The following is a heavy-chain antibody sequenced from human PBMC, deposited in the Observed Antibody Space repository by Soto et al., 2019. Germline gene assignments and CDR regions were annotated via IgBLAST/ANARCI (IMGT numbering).Heavy chain of an antibody. CDR1: GFTVSSNY. CDR2: IYSGGST. Sequence: GSLRLSCAASGFTVSSNYMSWVRQAPGKGLEWVSVIYSGGSTYYADSVKGRFTISRDNSKNTLYLQMNSLRAEDTAVYYCARDRGYSSSWRDAFDIWGQGTMVTVSS. D-gene: IGHD6-13*01. V-gene: IGHV3-53*01. J-gene: IGHJ3*02. CDR3: ARDRGYSSSWRDAFDI.